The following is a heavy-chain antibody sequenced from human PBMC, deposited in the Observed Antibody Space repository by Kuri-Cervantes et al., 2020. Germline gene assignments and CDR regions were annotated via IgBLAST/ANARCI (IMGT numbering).Heavy chain of an antibody. CDR2: ISTSSGYI. D-gene: IGHD3-16*01. CDR1: GFTFSSYS. Sequence: GGSLRLSCAASGFTFSSYSMNWVRQAPGKGLEWVSSISTSSGYIYYADSVRGRFTISRDNAKNSLYLQMTSLRAEDTAVYYCARWPSWGTPVDYWGQGTLVTVSS. J-gene: IGHJ4*02. CDR3: ARWPSWGTPVDY. V-gene: IGHV3-21*01.